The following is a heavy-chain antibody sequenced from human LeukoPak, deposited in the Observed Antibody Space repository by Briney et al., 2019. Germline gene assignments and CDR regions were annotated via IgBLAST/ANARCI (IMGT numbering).Heavy chain of an antibody. D-gene: IGHD6-19*01. CDR1: GYTLTELS. CDR3: ATGGYSSGLFDY. Sequence: ASVKVSCKASGYTLTELSMHWVRQAPGKGLEWMGGFDPEDGETIYAQKFQGRVTMTEDTSTDTAYMELSSLRSEDTAVYYCATGGYSSGLFDYWGQGTLVTVSS. J-gene: IGHJ4*02. CDR2: FDPEDGET. V-gene: IGHV1-24*01.